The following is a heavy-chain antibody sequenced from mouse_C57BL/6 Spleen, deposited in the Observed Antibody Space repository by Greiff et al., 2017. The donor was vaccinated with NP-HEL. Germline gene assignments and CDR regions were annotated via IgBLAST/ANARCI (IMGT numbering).Heavy chain of an antibody. J-gene: IGHJ2*01. CDR2: IYPGDGDT. CDR3: ARRILDY. Sequence: QVQLQQSGPELVKPGASVTISCKASGYAFSSSWMNWVKQRPGKGLEWIGRIYPGDGDTNYNGKFKGKATLTADKSSSTAYMQLSSLTSEDSAVYFCARRILDYWGQGTTLTVSS. V-gene: IGHV1-82*01. CDR1: GYAFSSSW.